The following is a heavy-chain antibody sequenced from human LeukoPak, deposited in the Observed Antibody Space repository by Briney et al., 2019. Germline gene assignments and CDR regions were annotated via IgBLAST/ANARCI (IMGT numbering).Heavy chain of an antibody. Sequence: PSQTLSLTXTVSGGSISSGDYYWSWIRQPPGKGLEWIGYIYYSGSTNYNPSLKSRVTISVDTSQNQFSLKLTSVTATDTAVYYCARAIQQLVRSAFDIWGQGTMVTVSS. CDR2: IYYSGST. D-gene: IGHD6-6*01. J-gene: IGHJ3*02. V-gene: IGHV4-30-4*08. CDR3: ARAIQQLVRSAFDI. CDR1: GGSISSGDYY.